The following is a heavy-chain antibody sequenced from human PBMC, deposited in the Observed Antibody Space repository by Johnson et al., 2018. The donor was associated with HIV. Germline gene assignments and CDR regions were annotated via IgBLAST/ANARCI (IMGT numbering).Heavy chain of an antibody. CDR3: ARDGDEFGDGYNPTEI. J-gene: IGHJ3*02. D-gene: IGHD5-24*01. V-gene: IGHV3-30-3*01. CDR2: ISYDGPNK. Sequence: QVQLVESGGGLVQPGGSLRLSCAASGVTFSNYWMSWVRQAPGKGLEWVAVISYDGPNKYYADSVTGRFTISRDNSKNTLYLQMNSLRAEDTAVYYCARDGDEFGDGYNPTEIWGQGTMVTVSS. CDR1: GVTFSNYW.